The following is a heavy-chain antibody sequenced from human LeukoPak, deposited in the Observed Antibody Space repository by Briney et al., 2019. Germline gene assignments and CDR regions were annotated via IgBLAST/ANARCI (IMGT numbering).Heavy chain of an antibody. J-gene: IGHJ4*02. V-gene: IGHV4-59*04. D-gene: IGHD2-2*01. CDR2: IYHSGST. CDR3: ASPLGYCSSTTCYGDY. Sequence: SETLSLTCTVSGGSINNYYWSWIRQPPGKGLEWIGSIYHSGSTYYNPSLRSRVTISVDTSKNQFSLKLNSVTAADTAVYYCASPLGYCSSTTCYGDYWGQGTLVTVSS. CDR1: GGSINNYY.